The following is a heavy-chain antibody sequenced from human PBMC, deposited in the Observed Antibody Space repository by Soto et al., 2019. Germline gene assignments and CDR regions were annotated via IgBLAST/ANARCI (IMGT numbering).Heavy chain of an antibody. CDR2: INPSGGST. D-gene: IGHD4-17*01. V-gene: IGHV1-46*01. J-gene: IGHJ6*02. Sequence: ASVKVSCKASGYTFTSYYMHWVRQAPGQGLEWMGIINPSGGSTSYAQKLQGRVTMTTDTSTSTAYMELRSLRSDDTAVYYCARAYGYYYGMDVWGQGTTVTVSS. CDR3: ARAYGYYYGMDV. CDR1: GYTFTSYY.